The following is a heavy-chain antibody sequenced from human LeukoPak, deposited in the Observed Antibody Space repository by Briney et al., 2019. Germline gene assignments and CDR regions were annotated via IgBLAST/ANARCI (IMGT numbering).Heavy chain of an antibody. CDR1: GFTFSSYS. J-gene: IGHJ4*02. V-gene: IGHV3-21*01. CDR3: ARDEEYCSSTSCYAMASPFDY. CDR2: ISSSSSYI. Sequence: GSLRLSCAASGFTFSSYSMNWVRQAPGKGLEWVSSISSSSSYIYYADSVKGRFTISRDNAKNSLYLQMNSLRAEDTAVYYCARDEEYCSSTSCYAMASPFDYWGQGTLVTVSS. D-gene: IGHD2-2*01.